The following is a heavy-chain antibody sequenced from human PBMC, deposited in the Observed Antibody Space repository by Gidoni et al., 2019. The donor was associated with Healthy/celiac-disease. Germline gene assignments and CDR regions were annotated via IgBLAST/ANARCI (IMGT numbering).Heavy chain of an antibody. CDR1: GYTFTSYA. Sequence: QVQLVQSGAEVKKPGASVKVSRKASGYTFTSYAMHWVRQAPGHRLEWMGWINACNGNTKYSQTFQGRVTITRDTSASTAYMELSSLRSEDTAVYYCARGVQGDYSYWGQGTLVTVSS. CDR3: ARGVQGDYSY. D-gene: IGHD4-17*01. J-gene: IGHJ4*02. V-gene: IGHV1-3*01. CDR2: INACNGNT.